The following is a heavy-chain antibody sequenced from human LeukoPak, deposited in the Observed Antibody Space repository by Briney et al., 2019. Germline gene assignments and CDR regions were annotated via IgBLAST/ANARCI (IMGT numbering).Heavy chain of an antibody. J-gene: IGHJ6*03. CDR3: ARSPAGDAWPPAYYMDV. D-gene: IGHD3-10*01. CDR2: IKEDGTEK. Sequence: GGSLRLSCAASELSFSTYWMSWVRQARGKGLEWVANIKEDGTEKYYVGSVKGRFTISRDNAKKSLYLQMNSPRDDDTAVYFCARSPAGDAWPPAYYMDVWGKGTTVTVSS. V-gene: IGHV3-7*01. CDR1: ELSFSTYW.